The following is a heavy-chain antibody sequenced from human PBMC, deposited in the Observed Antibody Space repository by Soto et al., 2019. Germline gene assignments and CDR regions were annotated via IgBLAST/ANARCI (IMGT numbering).Heavy chain of an antibody. V-gene: IGHV1-69*13. J-gene: IGHJ6*02. CDR1: GGTFSSYA. Sequence: GASVKVSCKASGGTFSSYAISWVRQAPGQGLEWMGGIIPIFGTANYAQKFQGRVTITADESTSTAYMELSSLRSEDTAVYYCARVCHDYGDYVDNYYHYGMDGWGQGTTVTVSS. D-gene: IGHD4-17*01. CDR2: IIPIFGTA. CDR3: ARVCHDYGDYVDNYYHYGMDG.